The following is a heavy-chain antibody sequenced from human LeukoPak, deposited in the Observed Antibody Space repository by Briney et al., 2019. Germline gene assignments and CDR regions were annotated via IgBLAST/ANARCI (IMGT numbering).Heavy chain of an antibody. V-gene: IGHV3-21*01. CDR3: ATGEELQPFDY. D-gene: IGHD1-26*01. CDR1: GFRFRRYN. CDR2: ISSGSSYI. Sequence: GGSLRLLCAPSGFRFRRYNMHWLPRAPGEGREWVSSISSGSSYIYYADSVKGRFTTSRDNAKNSLYLQMNSLRAEDTAVYYCATGEELQPFDYWGQGTLVTVSS. J-gene: IGHJ4*02.